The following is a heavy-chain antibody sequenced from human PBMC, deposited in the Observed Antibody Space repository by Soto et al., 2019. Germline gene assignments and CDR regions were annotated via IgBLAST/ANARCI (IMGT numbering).Heavy chain of an antibody. Sequence: QVQLVQSRAEVKKPAASLKLSCKASGYTFTSYGTRWVRQAPGQGLEWMGWISAYNGNTNYAQKLQGRVTMTTDTPTSTAYMEVRSLRTDDTAVYYCARPYSSSPALDVWGQGTTVTVSS. CDR3: ARPYSSSPALDV. J-gene: IGHJ6*02. CDR2: ISAYNGNT. D-gene: IGHD6-6*01. V-gene: IGHV1-18*04. CDR1: GYTFTSYG.